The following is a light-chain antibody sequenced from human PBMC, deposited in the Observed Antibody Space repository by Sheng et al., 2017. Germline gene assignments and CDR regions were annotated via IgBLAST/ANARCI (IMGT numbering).Light chain of an antibody. Sequence: QSVLTQPPSASGTPGQRVTISCSGSSSNIATNTVNWYQQLPGTAPKLLIYSTNQRPSGVPGRFSGSKSGTSASLAISGLQSEDEADYYCCSYSGRWVFGGGTKVTVL. V-gene: IGLV1-44*01. J-gene: IGLJ3*02. CDR1: SSNIATNT. CDR2: STN. CDR3: CSYSGRWV.